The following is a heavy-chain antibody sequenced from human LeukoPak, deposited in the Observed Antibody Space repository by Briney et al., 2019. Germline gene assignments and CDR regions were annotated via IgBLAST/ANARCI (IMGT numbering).Heavy chain of an antibody. V-gene: IGHV4-31*03. CDR2: IYYSGST. CDR1: GGSISSGGYY. CDR3: ARDPLGGDSGIDY. J-gene: IGHJ4*02. D-gene: IGHD2-21*02. Sequence: PSETLSLTCTVSGGSISSGGYYWSWIRQHPGKGLEWIGYIYYSGSTYYNPSLKSRVTISVDTSKNQFSLKLSSVTAADTAVYYCARDPLGGDSGIDYWGQGTLVTVSS.